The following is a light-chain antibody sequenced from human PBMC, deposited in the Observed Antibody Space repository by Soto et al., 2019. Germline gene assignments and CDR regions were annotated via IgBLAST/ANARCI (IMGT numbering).Light chain of an antibody. CDR2: DVT. CDR3: SSYTSSSTLL. Sequence: QSALTQPASVSGSPGQSITISCTGTSSDVGLYNYVSWHQQHPGKAPKLMIYDVTNRPSGVSNRFSGSKSGNTASLTISGLQAEDEADYYCSSYTSSSTLLFGGGTKLTVL. J-gene: IGLJ2*01. CDR1: SSDVGLYNY. V-gene: IGLV2-14*03.